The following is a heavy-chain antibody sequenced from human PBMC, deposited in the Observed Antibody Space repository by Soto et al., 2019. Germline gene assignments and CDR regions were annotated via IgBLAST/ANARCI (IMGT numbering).Heavy chain of an antibody. D-gene: IGHD5-12*01. CDR1: GFSLSSIGMG. CDR2: IYWDAAK. CDR3: ARLTRGVYDLDRLWEKFDY. Sequence: QITVKESGLTLVKPTETLTLTCTFSGFSLSSIGMGVGWVRQPPGKALEWLALIYWDAAKRYSPSRSSRLTITKVPSKNQVDLTMPNMDPVDTAPYYCARLTRGVYDLDRLWEKFDYWGQGALGTVS. V-gene: IGHV2-5*02. J-gene: IGHJ4*02.